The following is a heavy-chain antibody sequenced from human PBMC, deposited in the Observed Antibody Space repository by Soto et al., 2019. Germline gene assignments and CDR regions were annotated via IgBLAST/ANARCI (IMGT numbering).Heavy chain of an antibody. J-gene: IGHJ6*02. CDR1: GFTFSSYG. CDR2: ISYDGSNK. V-gene: IGHV3-30*18. CDR3: AKDQAKVARYYYYYGMDV. Sequence: HPGGSLRLSCAASGFTFSSYGMHWVRQAPGKGLEWVAVISYDGSNKYYADSVKGRFTISRDNSKNTLYLQMNSLRAEDTAVYYCAKDQAKVARYYYYYGMDVWGQGTTVTVSS. D-gene: IGHD2-15*01.